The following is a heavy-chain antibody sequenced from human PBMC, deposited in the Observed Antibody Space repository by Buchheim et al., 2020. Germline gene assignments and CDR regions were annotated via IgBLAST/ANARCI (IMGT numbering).Heavy chain of an antibody. V-gene: IGHV3-74*01. CDR1: GFTISSYW. Sequence: EVQLVESGGDSVQPGGSLRLSCAASGFTISSYWMHWVRQAPGRGLVWVSRIRNVGTITSYADSVKGRFTVSRDNAKNTLYLQMDSLRAEDTAVYYCARSDYTDYWGQGTL. CDR3: ARSDYTDY. J-gene: IGHJ4*02. CDR2: IRNVGTIT.